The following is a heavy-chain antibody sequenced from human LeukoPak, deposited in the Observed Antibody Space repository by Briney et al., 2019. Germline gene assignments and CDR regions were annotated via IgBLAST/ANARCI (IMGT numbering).Heavy chain of an antibody. CDR3: ARDSYSRD. CDR1: GFIVSSSY. V-gene: IGHV3-53*01. D-gene: IGHD3-10*01. CDR2: IQTNENT. J-gene: IGHJ4*02. Sequence: PGGSLRLSYAASGFIVSSSYMSWVRQAPGKGLEWVSLIQTNENTYYADSVTGRFTISRDNSKNTLYLEMNSLRAEDTAVYYCARDSYSRDWGQGTLVTVSS.